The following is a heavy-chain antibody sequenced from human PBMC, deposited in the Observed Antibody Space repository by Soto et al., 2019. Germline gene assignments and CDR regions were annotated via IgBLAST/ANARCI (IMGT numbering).Heavy chain of an antibody. Sequence: QVQLVQSGAEVKKPGASVKVSCKASGYTFTSYGISWVRQAPGQGLEWMGWISAYNGNTNYAQKLQGRVTMTTDTSTSTAYMELRSLRSDDTAAYYCARVEEQWLVRDDAFDIWGQGTMVTVSS. CDR3: ARVEEQWLVRDDAFDI. D-gene: IGHD6-19*01. V-gene: IGHV1-18*01. CDR1: GYTFTSYG. CDR2: ISAYNGNT. J-gene: IGHJ3*02.